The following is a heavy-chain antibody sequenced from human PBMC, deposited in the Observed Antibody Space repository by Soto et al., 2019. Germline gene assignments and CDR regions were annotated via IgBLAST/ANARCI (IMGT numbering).Heavy chain of an antibody. CDR2: IWYDGSNK. Sequence: QVQLVESGGGVVQPGRSLRLSCAASGFTFSSYGMHWVRQAPGKGLEWVAVIWYDGSNKYYADSVKGRFTISRDNSKNTLYLQMTSLRAEDTAVYYCARDRIAVAGTLGYWGQGTLVTVSS. CDR3: ARDRIAVAGTLGY. CDR1: GFTFSSYG. V-gene: IGHV3-33*01. D-gene: IGHD6-19*01. J-gene: IGHJ4*02.